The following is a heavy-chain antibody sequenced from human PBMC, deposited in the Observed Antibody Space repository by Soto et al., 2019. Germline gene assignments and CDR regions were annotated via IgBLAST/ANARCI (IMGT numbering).Heavy chain of an antibody. V-gene: IGHV1-69*13. CDR2: IIPIFGTA. J-gene: IGHJ1*01. D-gene: IGHD6-6*01. Sequence: ASVKVSCKASGGTFSSYAISWVRQAPGQGLEWMGGIIPIFGTANYAQKFQGRVTITADESTSTAYMELSSLRSEHTAVYYCAFRRGYSSSSGYFQHWGQGTLVTVSS. CDR3: AFRRGYSSSSGYFQH. CDR1: GGTFSSYA.